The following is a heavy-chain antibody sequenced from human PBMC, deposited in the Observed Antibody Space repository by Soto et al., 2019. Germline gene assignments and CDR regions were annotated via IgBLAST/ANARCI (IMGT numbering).Heavy chain of an antibody. CDR2: ISSNGGPT. J-gene: IGHJ4*02. CDR1: GFTFSSYA. CDR3: VKDRYVDY. V-gene: IGHV3-64D*06. Sequence: AGGSLRLSCSVFGFTFSSYAMHWVRQAPGKGLQYVSSISSNGGPTYYADSVKGRFTISRDNSKNTLYLQMSSLRVEDTAVYYCVKDRYVDYWGQGTLVTVSS.